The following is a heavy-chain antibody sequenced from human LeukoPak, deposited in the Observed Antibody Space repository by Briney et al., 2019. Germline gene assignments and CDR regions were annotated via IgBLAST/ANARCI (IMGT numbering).Heavy chain of an antibody. CDR1: GFTFRTYA. V-gene: IGHV3-30-3*01. Sequence: GGSLRLSCAASGFTFRTYALHWVRQAPGKGLKWVAVISYDGSNKYYADSVEGRFTISRDNAQNSLYLQMNGLRVEDTAVYYCTRRLDDWGQGTLVTVSS. J-gene: IGHJ4*02. D-gene: IGHD3-16*01. CDR2: ISYDGSNK. CDR3: TRRLDD.